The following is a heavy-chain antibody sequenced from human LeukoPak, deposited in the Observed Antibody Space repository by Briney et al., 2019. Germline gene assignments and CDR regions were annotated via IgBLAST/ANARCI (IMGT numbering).Heavy chain of an antibody. CDR2: IWYDGSNK. CDR3: ARHRSGYFDY. CDR1: GFTFSSYG. D-gene: IGHD3-22*01. V-gene: IGHV3-33*01. J-gene: IGHJ4*02. Sequence: GRSLRLSCAASGFTFSSYGMHWVRQAPGKGLEWVANIWYDGSNKYYADSVKGRFTISRDNSKNTLYLQMNSLRAEDTAVYYCARHRSGYFDYWGQGTLVTVSS.